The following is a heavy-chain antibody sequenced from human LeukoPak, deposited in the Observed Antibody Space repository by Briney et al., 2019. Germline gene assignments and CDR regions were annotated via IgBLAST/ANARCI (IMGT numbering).Heavy chain of an antibody. D-gene: IGHD3-3*01. Sequence: GASVKVSCKASGYTFTSYGISWVRQAPGRGLEWVGWISAYNGNTNCAQKLQGRVTMTTDTSTSTAYMELRSLRSDDTAVYYCARNPTNYDFWSGSPGGVDYWGQGTLVTVSS. V-gene: IGHV1-18*01. CDR3: ARNPTNYDFWSGSPGGVDY. J-gene: IGHJ4*02. CDR2: ISAYNGNT. CDR1: GYTFTSYG.